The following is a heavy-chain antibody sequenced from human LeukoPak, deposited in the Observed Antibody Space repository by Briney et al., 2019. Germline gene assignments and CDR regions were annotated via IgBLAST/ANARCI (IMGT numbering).Heavy chain of an antibody. J-gene: IGHJ6*04. V-gene: IGHV3-23*01. CDR3: ARRFAAQLAFVDV. CDR2: ISGSGGST. D-gene: IGHD3-3*02. Sequence: GGSLRLSCAASGFTFSSYGMSWVRQAPGKGLEWVSAISGSGGSTYYADSVKGRFTISRDNSKNTLYLQMNSLRAEDMAVYYCARRFAAQLAFVDVWGKGTTVTISS. CDR1: GFTFSSYG.